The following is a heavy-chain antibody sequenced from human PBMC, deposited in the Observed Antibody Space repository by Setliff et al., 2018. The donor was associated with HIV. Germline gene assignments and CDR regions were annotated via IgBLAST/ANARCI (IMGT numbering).Heavy chain of an antibody. CDR2: INPNDGAT. V-gene: IGHV1-46*01. D-gene: IGHD6-19*01. CDR3: AREYHIEATYTRLANYFDS. CDR1: GYTFINYA. Sequence: GASVKVSCKASGYTFINYAMNWVRQAPGQGLEWMGIINPNDGATTYAQNFEGRVTMTRDTSTNTVYMELRSLTSEDTAVFYCAREYHIEATYTRLANYFDSWGQGTLVTVS. J-gene: IGHJ4*02.